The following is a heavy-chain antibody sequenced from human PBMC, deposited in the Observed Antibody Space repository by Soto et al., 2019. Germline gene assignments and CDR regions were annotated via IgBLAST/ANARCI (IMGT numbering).Heavy chain of an antibody. V-gene: IGHV3-21*01. Sequence: GGSLRLSCAASGFTFSSYSMNWVRQAPGKGLEWVSSISSSSSYIYYADSVKGRFTISRDNAKNSLYLQMNSLRAEDTAVYYCARDYYDSSGYYGRCDYWGQGTLVTVSS. CDR3: ARDYYDSSGYYGRCDY. J-gene: IGHJ4*02. D-gene: IGHD3-22*01. CDR1: GFTFSSYS. CDR2: ISSSSSYI.